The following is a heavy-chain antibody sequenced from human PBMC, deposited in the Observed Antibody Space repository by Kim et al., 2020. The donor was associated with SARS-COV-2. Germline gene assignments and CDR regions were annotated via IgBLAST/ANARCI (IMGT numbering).Heavy chain of an antibody. CDR3: VKGRGGAYDY. D-gene: IGHD1-26*01. J-gene: IGHJ4*02. Sequence: SQTLSLTCAISGDSVSTNSATWNWIRQSPSRGLEWLGRTYYRSKWINDYALSVKSRVTINPDTSKHQFSLQLTSVTPEDTAMYYCVKGRGGAYDYWGQGTLVTVSS. V-gene: IGHV6-1*01. CDR2: TYYRSKWIN. CDR1: GDSVSTNSAT.